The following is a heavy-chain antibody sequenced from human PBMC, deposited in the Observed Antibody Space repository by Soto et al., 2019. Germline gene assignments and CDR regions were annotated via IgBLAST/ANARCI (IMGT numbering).Heavy chain of an antibody. CDR1: GFTFSKYA. CDR2: ISANGGIT. J-gene: IGHJ2*01. V-gene: IGHV3-23*01. CDR3: AKDKYTDSVRKVWFFDY. D-gene: IGHD2-15*01. Sequence: EVRLLESGGGLVKPGGSLRLSCAASGFTFSKYAMSWVRLAPGKGLEWVSSISANGGITDYADSVKGRFTISRDNFQNILSLQMDSLRGDDTALYFCAKDKYTDSVRKVWFFDYWGRGTLVTVSS.